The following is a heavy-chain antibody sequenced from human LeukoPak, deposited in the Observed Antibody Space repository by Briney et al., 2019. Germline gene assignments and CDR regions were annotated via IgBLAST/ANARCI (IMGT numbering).Heavy chain of an antibody. CDR2: IYYSGSI. V-gene: IGHV4-59*12. J-gene: IGHJ5*02. CDR1: GGSISGYS. CDR3: ARFDVIASWVDP. D-gene: IGHD3-16*02. Sequence: PSETLSLTCTVSGGSISGYSWSWIRQPPGKGLEWIGYIYYSGSINYNPSLKSRVTISVDTSKNQFSLKVTSVTAADTAMYYCARFDVIASWVDPWGQGTLVTVSS.